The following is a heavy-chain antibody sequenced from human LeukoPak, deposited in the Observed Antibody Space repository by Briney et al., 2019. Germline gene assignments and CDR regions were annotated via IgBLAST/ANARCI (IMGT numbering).Heavy chain of an antibody. CDR1: GGSFSGYY. CDR3: ARGRWDPRFDY. J-gene: IGHJ4*02. CDR2: INHSGSI. V-gene: IGHV4-34*01. D-gene: IGHD1-26*01. Sequence: SEALSPSCAVYGGSFSGYYWSWIRQPPGKGLEWIGEINHSGSINYNPSLKSRVTISVDTPKSQFSLNLNSVTAADTAVYYCARGRWDPRFDYWGQGTLVTVSS.